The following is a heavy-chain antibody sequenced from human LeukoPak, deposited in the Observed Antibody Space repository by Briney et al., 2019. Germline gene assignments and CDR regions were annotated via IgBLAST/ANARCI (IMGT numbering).Heavy chain of an antibody. CDR3: ARSRAAGQEHDAFDI. J-gene: IGHJ3*02. V-gene: IGHV4-30-4*08. D-gene: IGHD6-13*01. CDR2: IYYSGST. Sequence: PSQTLSLTCTVSGGSISSGDYYWSWIRQPPGKGLEWIGYIYYSGSTYYNPSLKSRVTMSVDTSKNQFSLKLSSVTAADTAVYYCARSRAAGQEHDAFDIWGQGTMVTVSS. CDR1: GGSISSGDYY.